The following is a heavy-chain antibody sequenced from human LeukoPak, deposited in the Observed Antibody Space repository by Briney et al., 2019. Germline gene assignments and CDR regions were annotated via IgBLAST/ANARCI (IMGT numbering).Heavy chain of an antibody. Sequence: ASVKVSCKASGYTFTGYYMHWVRQAPGQGLEWMGIIYPGDSDTRYSPSFQGQVTISADKSISTAYLQWSSLKASDTAMYYCARPGQLGEYTPYHFDYWGQGILVTVSS. CDR3: ARPGQLGEYTPYHFDY. V-gene: IGHV5-51*01. J-gene: IGHJ4*02. D-gene: IGHD3-16*01. CDR2: IYPGDSDT. CDR1: GYTFTGYY.